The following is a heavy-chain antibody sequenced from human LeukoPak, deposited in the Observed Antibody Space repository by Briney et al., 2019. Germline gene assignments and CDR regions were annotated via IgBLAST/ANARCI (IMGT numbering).Heavy chain of an antibody. Sequence: GASVKVSCKASGYTFTGYYMHWVRQAPGQGLEWMGWINPNSGGTNHAQKFQGRVTMTRDTSISTAYMELSRLRSDDTAVYYCARGLKYSSSWSNWFDPWGQGTLVTVSS. CDR1: GYTFTGYY. D-gene: IGHD6-13*01. J-gene: IGHJ5*02. CDR2: INPNSGGT. V-gene: IGHV1-2*02. CDR3: ARGLKYSSSWSNWFDP.